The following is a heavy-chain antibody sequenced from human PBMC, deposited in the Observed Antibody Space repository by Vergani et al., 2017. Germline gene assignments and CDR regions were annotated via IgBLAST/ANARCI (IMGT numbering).Heavy chain of an antibody. CDR1: GYTFTGYY. D-gene: IGHD3-10*01. Sequence: QVQLVKSGAEVKKTGASVKVSCKASGYTFTGYYMHWVRQAPGQGLEWRGWINPNSGGTNYAQKFQGRGTMTRDTSISTAYMELSRLRYDDTAVYYCAGGTGGFGEDWFDPWGQGTLVTVSS. J-gene: IGHJ5*02. CDR3: AGGTGGFGEDWFDP. V-gene: IGHV1-2*02. CDR2: INPNSGGT.